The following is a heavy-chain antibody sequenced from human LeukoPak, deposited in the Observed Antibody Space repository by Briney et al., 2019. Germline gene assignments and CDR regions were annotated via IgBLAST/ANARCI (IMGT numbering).Heavy chain of an antibody. J-gene: IGHJ4*02. CDR3: ARDPPYYYDSSGRSVHFDY. CDR2: ISAYNGNT. D-gene: IGHD3-22*01. Sequence: ASVKVSCKASGYTFTSYGISWVRQAPGQGLEWMGWISAYNGNTSYARKLQGRVTMTTDTSTSTAYMELRSLRAEDTAVYYCARDPPYYYDSSGRSVHFDYWGQGTLVTVSS. CDR1: GYTFTSYG. V-gene: IGHV1-18*01.